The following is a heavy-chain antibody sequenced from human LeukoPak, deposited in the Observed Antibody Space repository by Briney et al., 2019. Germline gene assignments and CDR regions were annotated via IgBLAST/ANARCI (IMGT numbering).Heavy chain of an antibody. CDR1: GGTFSSYA. CDR2: IIPIFGTA. V-gene: IGHV1-69*05. J-gene: IGHJ4*02. CDR3: ARHQYYYDCIDYPVDS. Sequence: ASVKVSCKASGGTFSSYAISWVRQAPGQGLEWMGRIIPIFGTANYAQKFQGRVTITTDESTSTAYMELSSLRSEDTAVYYCARHQYYYDCIDYPVDSWGQGTLVTVSS. D-gene: IGHD3-22*01.